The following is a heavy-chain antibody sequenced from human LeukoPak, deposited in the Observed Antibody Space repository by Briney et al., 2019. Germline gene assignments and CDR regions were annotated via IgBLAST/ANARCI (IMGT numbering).Heavy chain of an antibody. Sequence: SETLSLTCAVYGGSFSGYYWSWIRQPPGKGLEWIGEINHSGSTNYNPSLKSRVTISVDTSKNQFSLKLSSVTAADTAVYYCARERGRSYGSVPYYYYYMDVWGKGTTVTVSS. D-gene: IGHD5-18*01. CDR1: GGSFSGYY. CDR3: ARERGRSYGSVPYYYYYMDV. V-gene: IGHV4-34*01. J-gene: IGHJ6*03. CDR2: INHSGST.